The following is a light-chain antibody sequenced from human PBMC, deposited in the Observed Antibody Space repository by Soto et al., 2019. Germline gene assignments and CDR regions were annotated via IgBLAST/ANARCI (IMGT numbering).Light chain of an antibody. CDR1: QSVSSY. Sequence: EIGLKQSPATLSLSPGERATLSCRASQSVSSYLAWYQQKPVQAPRLRIYGASHRATDIPTRFSGSGYGTDVTLTISRLESEDFAVYYCHEGGNCPRTCGKGTKLESK. V-gene: IGKV3-11*01. J-gene: IGKJ2*01. CDR2: GAS. CDR3: HEGGNCPRT.